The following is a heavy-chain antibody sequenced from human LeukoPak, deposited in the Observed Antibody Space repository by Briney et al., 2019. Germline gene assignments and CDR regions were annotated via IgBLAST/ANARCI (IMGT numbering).Heavy chain of an antibody. CDR3: ARPLPYSGSYFDY. CDR2: IKQDGSEK. Sequence: GGSLRLSCAASGFTFSSYWMSWVRQAPGKGLEWVANIKQDGSEKYYADSVKGRFTISRDNAKNSLYLQMNSLRAEDTAVYYCARPLPYSGSYFDYWGQGTLVTVSS. V-gene: IGHV3-7*01. D-gene: IGHD1-26*01. J-gene: IGHJ4*02. CDR1: GFTFSSYW.